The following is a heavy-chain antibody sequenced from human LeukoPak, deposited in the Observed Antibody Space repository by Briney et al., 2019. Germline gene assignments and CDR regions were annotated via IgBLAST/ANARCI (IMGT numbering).Heavy chain of an antibody. CDR1: GFTFGTYA. Sequence: GGSLRLSCAASGFTFGTYAMSWVRQAPGKRLEWVSGIGGNVGSTYYADSVKGRFTVSRDNSKNTLYLQMNSLRAEDTAVYYCAKDIYGDYGGFDYWGQGTLVTVSS. V-gene: IGHV3-23*01. J-gene: IGHJ4*02. CDR2: IGGNVGST. D-gene: IGHD4-17*01. CDR3: AKDIYGDYGGFDY.